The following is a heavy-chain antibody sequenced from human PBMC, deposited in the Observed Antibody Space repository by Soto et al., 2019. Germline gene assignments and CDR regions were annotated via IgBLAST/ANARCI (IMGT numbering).Heavy chain of an antibody. D-gene: IGHD2-21*02. CDR1: GFTFNYYW. V-gene: IGHV3-74*01. CDR2: IQNDGSRT. J-gene: IGHJ3*01. Sequence: PGGSLRLSCAASGFTFNYYWMHWVRQAPGQGLVWVAHIQNDGSRTTYADSVKGRFTISRDNAKNTLFLQMNSLRAEDSAVYYYARGDKGGFDLWGQGTTVTVSS. CDR3: ARGDKGGFDL.